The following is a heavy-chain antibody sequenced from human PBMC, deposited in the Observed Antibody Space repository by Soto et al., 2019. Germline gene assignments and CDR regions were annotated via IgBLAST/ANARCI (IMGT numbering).Heavy chain of an antibody. J-gene: IGHJ4*02. CDR3: AKYRRTYAEGYTFDY. D-gene: IGHD2-15*01. Sequence: PSETLSLTCTVSGVFLTGYYWSWIRQPPGKGLEWIGYIYYSGSTNFNPSLKSRVSMSVDTARNQFSLQLSSVTAADTAVYFCAKYRRTYAEGYTFDYWGQGALVTVSS. CDR2: IYYSGST. CDR1: GVFLTGYY. V-gene: IGHV4-59*01.